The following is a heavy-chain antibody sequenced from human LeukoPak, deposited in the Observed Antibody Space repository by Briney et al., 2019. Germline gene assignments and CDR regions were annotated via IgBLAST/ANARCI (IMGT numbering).Heavy chain of an antibody. J-gene: IGHJ3*02. V-gene: IGHV3-7*01. CDR3: AREDSGWSAGDAFDI. CDR1: GFTFSSYW. D-gene: IGHD6-19*01. CDR2: IQQDGSEK. Sequence: GGSLGLSCAASGFTFSSYWMSWVRQAPGKGLEWVGNIQQDGSEKYYVDSVKGRFTISRDNAENSLYLQMNSLRAEDTAVYYCAREDSGWSAGDAFDIWGQGTMVTVSS.